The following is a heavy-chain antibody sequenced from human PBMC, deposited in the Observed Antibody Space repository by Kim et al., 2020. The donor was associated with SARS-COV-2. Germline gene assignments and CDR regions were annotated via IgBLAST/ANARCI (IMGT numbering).Heavy chain of an antibody. D-gene: IGHD6-13*01. Sequence: SETLSLTCTVSGGSVSSYSYYWGWIRQPPGKGLEWIGSIYYSGSTYYNPSLKSRVTISVDTSKNQFSLNLSSVTAADTAVYYCAKDIATAGTGGWFDPWGQGTLVTVSP. J-gene: IGHJ5*02. CDR2: IYYSGST. CDR3: AKDIATAGTGGWFDP. CDR1: GGSVSSYSYY. V-gene: IGHV4-39*01.